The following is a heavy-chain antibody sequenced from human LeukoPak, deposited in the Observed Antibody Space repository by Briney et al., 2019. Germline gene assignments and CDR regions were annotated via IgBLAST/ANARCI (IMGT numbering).Heavy chain of an antibody. CDR3: ARGSSWPEENWFDP. V-gene: IGHV4-34*01. D-gene: IGHD6-13*01. Sequence: SQTLCLTCAVSGGPFSGYFWSWIRQSSGKGLEWIGEIHNSGTTNYNPSLNSRVPISEDASKTQFPLKLSSVTPADTAVYYCARGSSWPEENWFDPWGQGTLVSVSS. CDR1: GGPFSGYF. J-gene: IGHJ5*02. CDR2: IHNSGTT.